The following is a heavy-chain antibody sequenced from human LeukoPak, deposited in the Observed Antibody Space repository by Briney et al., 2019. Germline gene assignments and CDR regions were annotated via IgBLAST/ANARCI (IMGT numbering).Heavy chain of an antibody. CDR3: ARDGAPADY. J-gene: IGHJ4*02. CDR1: GFTFSSYA. CDR2: ISSNGGST. Sequence: GGSLRLSCAASGFTFSSYAMRWVRQAPGKGLEYVSAISSNGGSTYYANSVKGRFTISRDNSKNTLYLQMGSLRAEDMAVYYCARDGAPADYWGQGTLVTVSS. V-gene: IGHV3-64*01.